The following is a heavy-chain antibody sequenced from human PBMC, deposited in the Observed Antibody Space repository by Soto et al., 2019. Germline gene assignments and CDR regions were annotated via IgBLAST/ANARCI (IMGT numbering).Heavy chain of an antibody. D-gene: IGHD3-22*01. CDR3: ARALTYYYDIEY. Sequence: PGGSLRLSCAASGFTFSSYWMHWVRQAPGKGLVWVSRINSDGSRTTYADSVKGRFTISRDNAKNMLHLQMNSLRAEDTAVYYCARALTYYYDIEYWGQGTLVTVSS. V-gene: IGHV3-74*01. CDR2: INSDGSRT. CDR1: GFTFSSYW. J-gene: IGHJ4*02.